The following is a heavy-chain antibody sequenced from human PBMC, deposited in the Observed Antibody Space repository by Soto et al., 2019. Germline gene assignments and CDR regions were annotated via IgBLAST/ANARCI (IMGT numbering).Heavy chain of an antibody. CDR3: ARAWGGASSPGGDIAAAGTRYFDY. CDR2: IYYSGST. CDR1: GGSISSYY. V-gene: IGHV4-59*01. Sequence: SETLSLTCTVSGGSISSYYWSWIRQPPGKGLEWIGYIYYSGSTNYNPSLKSRVTISVDTSKNQFSLKLSSVTAADTAVYYCARAWGGASSPGGDIAAAGTRYFDYWGQGTLVTVSS. J-gene: IGHJ4*02. D-gene: IGHD6-13*01.